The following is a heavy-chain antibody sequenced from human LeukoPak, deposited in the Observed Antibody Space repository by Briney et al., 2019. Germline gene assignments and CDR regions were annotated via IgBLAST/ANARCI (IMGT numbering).Heavy chain of an antibody. J-gene: IGHJ4*02. V-gene: IGHV1-2*06. CDR2: INPNTGVT. Sequence: EASVKVSCKASAYSFTDYYIHWVRQAPGQGLEWMGRINPNTGVTDYAQIFKGRVTMTRDTSISTAYMELSRLGSDDTAVYYCARVERWLQFAWDYWGQGTLVTVSS. D-gene: IGHD5-24*01. CDR1: AYSFTDYY. CDR3: ARVERWLQFAWDY.